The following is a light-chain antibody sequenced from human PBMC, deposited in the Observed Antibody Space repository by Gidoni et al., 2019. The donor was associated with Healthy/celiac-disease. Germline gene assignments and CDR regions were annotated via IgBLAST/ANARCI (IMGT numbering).Light chain of an antibody. CDR2: AAS. CDR1: QSISSY. Sequence: DIQMTQSPSSLSASVGDRVTITCRASQSISSYLNWYQQKPGKAPKRLIYAASSLQSGVPSRFICSGSGTDFTLTISSLQPEDFATYYCQQSYSTPWTFGQGTKVEIK. V-gene: IGKV1-39*01. J-gene: IGKJ1*01. CDR3: QQSYSTPWT.